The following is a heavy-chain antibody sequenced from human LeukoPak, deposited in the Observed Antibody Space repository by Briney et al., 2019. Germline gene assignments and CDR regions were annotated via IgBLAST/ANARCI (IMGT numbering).Heavy chain of an antibody. J-gene: IGHJ4*02. Sequence: SETLSLTCTVSGGSISSYYWSWIRQPPGKGLEWIGYIYYSGSTNYNPSLKSRVTISVDTSKNQFSLKLSSVTAADTAVYYCARVGVRLDMVRGVINPYYFVYWGQGTLVTVSS. CDR3: ARVGVRLDMVRGVINPYYFVY. V-gene: IGHV4-59*01. D-gene: IGHD3-10*01. CDR2: IYYSGST. CDR1: GGSISSYY.